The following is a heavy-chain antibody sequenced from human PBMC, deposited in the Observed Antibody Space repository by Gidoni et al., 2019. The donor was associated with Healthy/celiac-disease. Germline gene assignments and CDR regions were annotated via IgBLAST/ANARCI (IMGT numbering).Heavy chain of an antibody. CDR1: GGSFSGYY. J-gene: IGHJ4*02. D-gene: IGHD1-1*01. Sequence: QVQLQQWGAGLLKPSETLSLTCAVYGGSFSGYYWSWIRQPPGKGLEWIGEINHSGSTNYNPSLKSRVTISVDTSKNQFSLKLSSVTAADTAVYYCARGLSELERWEFDYWGQGTLVTVSS. V-gene: IGHV4-34*01. CDR3: ARGLSELERWEFDY. CDR2: INHSGST.